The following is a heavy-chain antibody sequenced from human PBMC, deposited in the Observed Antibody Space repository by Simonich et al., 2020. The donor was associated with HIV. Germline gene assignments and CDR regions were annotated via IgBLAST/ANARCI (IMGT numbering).Heavy chain of an antibody. Sequence: QVQLQQWGAGLLKPSETLSLTCAVYGGSFSGYYWSWIRQPPGKGLEWIGEINHSGSTNYNPSLKSRVTISVDTSKNQCSLKLSSVTAADTAVYYCARLTAGGLGEYFQHWGQGTLVTVSS. V-gene: IGHV4-34*01. CDR1: GGSFSGYY. J-gene: IGHJ1*01. D-gene: IGHD6-13*01. CDR2: INHSGST. CDR3: ARLTAGGLGEYFQH.